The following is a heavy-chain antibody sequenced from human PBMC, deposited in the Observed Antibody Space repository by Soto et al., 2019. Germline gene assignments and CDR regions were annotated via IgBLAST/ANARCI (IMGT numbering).Heavy chain of an antibody. CDR1: GFTFSNAW. CDR3: ATDDPPYSGIAVVASSGGFDY. J-gene: IGHJ4*02. CDR2: IKSKTDGGTT. Sequence: EVQLVESGGGLVKPGGSLRLSCAASGFTFSNAWMSWVRQAPGKGLEWVGRIKSKTDGGTTDYAAPVKGRFTISRDDSNNTLYRQMTSLKAEDTAGYYCATDDPPYSGIAVVASSGGFDYWGQGTLVTVSS. V-gene: IGHV3-15*01. D-gene: IGHD6-19*01.